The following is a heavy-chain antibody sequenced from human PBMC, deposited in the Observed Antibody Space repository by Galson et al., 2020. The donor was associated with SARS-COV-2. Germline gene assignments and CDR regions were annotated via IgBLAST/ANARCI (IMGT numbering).Heavy chain of an antibody. J-gene: IGHJ3*02. D-gene: IGHD1-26*01. CDR2: ISYDGSNK. CDR3: ARSYSGSYLSAFDI. CDR1: GFTFSSYA. Sequence: GESLKISCAASGFTFSSYAMHWVRQAPGKGLEWVAVISYDGSNKYYADSVKGRFTISRDNYKNTLYLQMNSLRAEDTAVYYCARSYSGSYLSAFDIWGQGTMVTVSS. V-gene: IGHV3-30*04.